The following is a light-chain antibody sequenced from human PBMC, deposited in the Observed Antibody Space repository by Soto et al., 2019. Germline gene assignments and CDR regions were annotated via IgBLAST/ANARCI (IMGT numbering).Light chain of an antibody. J-gene: IGKJ5*01. V-gene: IGKV1-27*01. CDR2: GAS. Sequence: DIQMTQSPSSLSASVGDRVTITCRASQGIGNYLAWYQHKPGKVPKLLIYGASTLQSRVTSRFSGGGSGTEFTLTISGLQIEDLATYYCQVYNNGPPGFGQGTRLE. CDR3: QVYNNGPPG. CDR1: QGIGNY.